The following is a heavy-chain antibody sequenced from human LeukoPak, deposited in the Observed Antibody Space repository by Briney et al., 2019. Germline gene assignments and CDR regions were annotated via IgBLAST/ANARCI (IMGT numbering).Heavy chain of an antibody. V-gene: IGHV3-74*01. Sequence: EGSLRLSCAASGFTFSNYWMHWVRQAPGKGLEWVSRINERATIISYADSVKGRFTISKENARNTLYLQMNSLTAEDTAVYYCVRDLILVWTPGDDFDHWGQGTLVTVSS. CDR2: INERATII. CDR1: GFTFSNYW. CDR3: VRDLILVWTPGDDFDH. J-gene: IGHJ4*02. D-gene: IGHD3-16*01.